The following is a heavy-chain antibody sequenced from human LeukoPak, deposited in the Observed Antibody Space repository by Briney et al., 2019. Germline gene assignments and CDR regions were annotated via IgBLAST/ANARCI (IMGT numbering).Heavy chain of an antibody. CDR3: ARGGFGESIFNWFDP. V-gene: IGHV4-34*01. CDR1: GGSFSGYY. Sequence: SETLSLTCAVYGGSFSGYYWSWIRQPPGKGLEWIGEINHSGSTNYNPSLKSRVTISVDTSKNQFSLKLSSVTAADTAVYYCARGGFGESIFNWFDPWGQGTLVTVSS. J-gene: IGHJ5*02. D-gene: IGHD3-10*01. CDR2: INHSGST.